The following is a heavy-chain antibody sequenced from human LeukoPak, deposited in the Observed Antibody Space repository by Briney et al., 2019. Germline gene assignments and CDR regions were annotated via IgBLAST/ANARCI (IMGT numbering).Heavy chain of an antibody. CDR2: INPSGGST. V-gene: IGHV1-46*01. CDR3: AREGLGGGGDPHHDFDY. Sequence: GASVKVSCKASGYTFTSYYMHWVRQAPAQGLEWMGIINPSGGSTSYAQKFRGRVTMTRDTSTSTVYMELSSLRSADTAVYYCAREGLGGGGDPHHDFDYWGQGTLVTVSS. CDR1: GYTFTSYY. J-gene: IGHJ4*02. D-gene: IGHD2-21*02.